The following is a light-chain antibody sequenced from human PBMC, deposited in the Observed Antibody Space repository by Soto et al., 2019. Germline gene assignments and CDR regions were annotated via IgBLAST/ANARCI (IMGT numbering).Light chain of an antibody. CDR2: DTS. Sequence: EIVLTQSPATLSLFPGERATLSCRASQSVGSYSAWYQQKPGQAPRLLLYDTSNRATGIPARFSGSGSGTDFTLTISSLQPEDFATYYCQHADSFPLITFGQGTKVDIK. CDR1: QSVGSY. J-gene: IGKJ1*01. CDR3: QHADSFPLIT. V-gene: IGKV3-11*01.